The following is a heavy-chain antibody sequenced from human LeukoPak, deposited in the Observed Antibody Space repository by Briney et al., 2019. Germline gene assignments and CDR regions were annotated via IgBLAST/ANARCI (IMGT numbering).Heavy chain of an antibody. D-gene: IGHD3-22*01. Sequence: GGSLRLSCAASGLTFSNYEMNWVRQAPGKGLEWVSYISSSGSNIYYADSVKGRFNISRDNAKHSLYLQMNSLIAEDTADYYGARAEEYDDRLGYYLGYWGQGTLVTVSS. CDR2: ISSSGSNI. CDR1: GLTFSNYE. CDR3: ARAEEYDDRLGYYLGY. V-gene: IGHV3-48*03. J-gene: IGHJ4*02.